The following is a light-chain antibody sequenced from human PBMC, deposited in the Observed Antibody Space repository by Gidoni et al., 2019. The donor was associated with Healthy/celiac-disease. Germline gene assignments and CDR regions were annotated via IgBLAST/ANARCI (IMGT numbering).Light chain of an antibody. J-gene: IGKJ4*01. V-gene: IGKV1-39*01. CDR3: QQCYSTPRLT. Sequence: DIQITQSPSSLSASVGDRVTITCRASQSIISYLNWYQQKPGKAPKLLIYASSSLQSGVPSRFSGSVSGTDFTLSISSLQLEDFATCYCQQCYSTPRLTFGGGTKVEIK. CDR2: ASS. CDR1: QSIISY.